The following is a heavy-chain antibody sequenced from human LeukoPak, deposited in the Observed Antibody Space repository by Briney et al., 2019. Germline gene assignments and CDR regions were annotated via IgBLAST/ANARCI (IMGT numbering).Heavy chain of an antibody. CDR1: GFTFRNYV. D-gene: IGHD3-10*01. CDR3: AREGYYGSGSPPSLYFDY. V-gene: IGHV3-30-3*01. Sequence: GGSLRLSCAVSGFTFRNYVIHWVRQAPGKGLEWVAVTSSDLNVKLYADSVKGRFTISRDNSRSTLYLQMNSLRPEDTAIYYCAREGYYGSGSPPSLYFDYWGQGTLVTVSS. J-gene: IGHJ4*02. CDR2: TSSDLNVK.